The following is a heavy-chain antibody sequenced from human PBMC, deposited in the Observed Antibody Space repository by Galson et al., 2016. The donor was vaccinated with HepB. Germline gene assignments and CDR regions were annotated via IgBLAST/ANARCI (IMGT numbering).Heavy chain of an antibody. CDR1: GGTFGHFA. J-gene: IGHJ5*02. V-gene: IGHV1-69*13. D-gene: IGHD5-24*01. CDR3: ARVGVGEDDYFSNWFDP. CDR2: LIPIFGST. Sequence: SVKVSCKASGGTFGHFAINWLRQAPGQGPEWMASLIPIFGSTNYAQNFQDRVTITADDSTSTAYMELSGLRSEDTAVYYCARVGVGEDDYFSNWFDPWGQGTLVTVSS.